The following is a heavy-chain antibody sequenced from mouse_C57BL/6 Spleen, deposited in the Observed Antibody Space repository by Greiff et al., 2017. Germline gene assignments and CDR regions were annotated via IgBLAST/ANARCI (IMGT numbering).Heavy chain of an antibody. CDR1: GYSITSGYY. CDR2: ISYDGSN. CDR3: ARRSGSSYSHAMDY. V-gene: IGHV3-6*01. D-gene: IGHD1-1*01. J-gene: IGHJ4*01. Sequence: EVKVEESGPGLVKPSQSLSLTCSVTGYSITSGYYWNWIRQFPGNKLEWMGYISYDGSNNYNPSLKNRISITRDTSKNQFFLKLNSVTTEDTATYYCARRSGSSYSHAMDYWGQGTSVTVSS.